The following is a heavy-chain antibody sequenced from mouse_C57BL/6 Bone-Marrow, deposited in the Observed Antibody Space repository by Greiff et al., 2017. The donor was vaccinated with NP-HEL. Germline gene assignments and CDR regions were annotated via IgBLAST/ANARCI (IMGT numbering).Heavy chain of an antibody. CDR1: GYTFTSYW. D-gene: IGHD2-13*01. J-gene: IGHJ4*01. CDR3: ARSGDPYYAMDY. V-gene: IGHV1-69*01. Sequence: QVQLQQSGAELVMPGASVKLSCKASGYTFTSYWMHWVKQRPGQGLEWIGEIYPSDSYTNYNQKFKGKSTLTVDKSSSTAYMQLSSLTSEDSAFYYCARSGDPYYAMDYWGQGTSVTVSS. CDR2: IYPSDSYT.